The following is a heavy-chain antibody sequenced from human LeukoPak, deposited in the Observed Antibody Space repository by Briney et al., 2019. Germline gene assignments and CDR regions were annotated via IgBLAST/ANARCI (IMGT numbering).Heavy chain of an antibody. CDR3: ARKDYSSGHFDI. D-gene: IGHD3-22*01. Sequence: SSETLSLTCAVYGGSFSGYYWSWIRQPPGKGLEWIGEINHSGSTNYNPSLKSRVTISVDKSKNQFSLKMSSVTAADTAVYYCARKDYSSGHFDIWGQGTMVTVSS. CDR1: GGSFSGYY. CDR2: INHSGST. J-gene: IGHJ3*02. V-gene: IGHV4-34*01.